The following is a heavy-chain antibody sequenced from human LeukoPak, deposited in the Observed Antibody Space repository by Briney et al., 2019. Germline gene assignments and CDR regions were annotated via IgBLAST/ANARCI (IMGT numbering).Heavy chain of an antibody. V-gene: IGHV3-30*03. Sequence: GGSLRLSCAASGFTFSTFAMHWVRQAPGKGLECVAVISYDGSNTYYADSVRGRFTISRDNSKNTLDLQMNSLRAEDTAVYYCGTAAGAASGTTETDYWGQGTLVTVSS. CDR1: GFTFSTFA. J-gene: IGHJ4*02. D-gene: IGHD1-1*01. CDR2: ISYDGSNT. CDR3: GTAAGAASGTTETDY.